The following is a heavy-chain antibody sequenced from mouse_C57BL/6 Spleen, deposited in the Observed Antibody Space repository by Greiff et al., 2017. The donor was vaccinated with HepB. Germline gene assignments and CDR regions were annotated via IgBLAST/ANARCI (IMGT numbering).Heavy chain of an antibody. CDR3: ARERIYYGNYAAFDY. CDR2: ISGGGGNT. CDR1: GFTFSSYT. D-gene: IGHD2-1*01. J-gene: IGHJ2*01. V-gene: IGHV5-9*01. Sequence: EVQGVESGGGLVKPGGSLKLSCAASGFTFSSYTMSWVRQTPEKRLEWVATISGGGGNTYYPDSVKGRFTISRDNAKNTLYLQMSSLRSEDTALYYCARERIYYGNYAAFDYWGQGTTLTVSS.